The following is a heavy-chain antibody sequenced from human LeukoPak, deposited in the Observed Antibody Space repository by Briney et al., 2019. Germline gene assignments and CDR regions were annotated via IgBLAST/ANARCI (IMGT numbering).Heavy chain of an antibody. CDR1: GFTFSSYS. Sequence: GGSLRLSCAASGFTFSSYSMNWVREAPGKGLEWVSYISSSTSTIYYADSVKGRFTISRDNAKNSLYLQMNILRAEETAVYYCARDFLGYCSSTSCWGQGTLVTVSS. V-gene: IGHV3-48*01. D-gene: IGHD2-2*01. J-gene: IGHJ4*02. CDR3: ARDFLGYCSSTSC. CDR2: ISSSTSTI.